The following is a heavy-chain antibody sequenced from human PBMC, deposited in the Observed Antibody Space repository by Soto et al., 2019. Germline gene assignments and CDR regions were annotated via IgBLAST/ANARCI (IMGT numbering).Heavy chain of an antibody. J-gene: IGHJ5*02. D-gene: IGHD6-19*01. CDR1: GGSISSYY. Sequence: PSETLSLTCTVSGGSISSYYWSWIRQPPGKGLEWIGYIYYSGSTNYNPSLKSRVTISVDTSKNQFSLKLSSVTAADTAVYYCGRGSLAVAGNWFDPWGQGTLVTVSS. CDR3: GRGSLAVAGNWFDP. CDR2: IYYSGST. V-gene: IGHV4-59*01.